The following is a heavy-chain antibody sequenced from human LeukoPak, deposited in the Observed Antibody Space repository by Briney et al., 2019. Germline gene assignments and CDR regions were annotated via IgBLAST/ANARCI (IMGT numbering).Heavy chain of an antibody. D-gene: IGHD4-11*01. CDR2: ISAYNGNT. Sequence: ASVKVSCKASGYTFTSYGISWVRQAPGQGLEWMGWISAYNGNTNYAQKLQGRVTMTTDTSTSTAYMELRSLRSDDTAVYYCARGYRTYTPMTTVTPLDYWGQGTLVTVSS. V-gene: IGHV1-18*01. J-gene: IGHJ4*02. CDR1: GYTFTSYG. CDR3: ARGYRTYTPMTTVTPLDY.